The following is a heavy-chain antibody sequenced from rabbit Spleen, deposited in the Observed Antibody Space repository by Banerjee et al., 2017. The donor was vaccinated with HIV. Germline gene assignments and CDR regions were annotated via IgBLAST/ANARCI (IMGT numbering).Heavy chain of an antibody. Sequence: QEQLVESGGGLVTPGGSLKLSCKASGFTISSNYWMNWVRQAPGKGLEWIGYIDPIFGTTSYASWVKGRFTISSDNAQNTVDLQMNSLTAADTATYFCTRNANGGWDLWGPGTLVTVS. CDR3: TRNANGGWDL. D-gene: IGHD4-1*01. CDR2: IDPIFGTT. J-gene: IGHJ4*01. V-gene: IGHV1S43*01. CDR1: GFTISSNYW.